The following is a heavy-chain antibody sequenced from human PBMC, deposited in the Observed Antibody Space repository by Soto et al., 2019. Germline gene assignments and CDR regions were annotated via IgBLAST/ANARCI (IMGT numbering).Heavy chain of an antibody. J-gene: IGHJ4*02. Sequence: SETLSLTCTVSGGSISSGDYYWSWIRQPPGKGLEWIGYIYYSGSTYYNPSLKSRVTISVDTSKNQFSLKLSSVTAADTAVYYCARGSYGPPHFDYWGQGTLVTVSS. CDR2: IYYSGST. D-gene: IGHD4-17*01. V-gene: IGHV4-30-4*01. CDR1: GGSISSGDYY. CDR3: ARGSYGPPHFDY.